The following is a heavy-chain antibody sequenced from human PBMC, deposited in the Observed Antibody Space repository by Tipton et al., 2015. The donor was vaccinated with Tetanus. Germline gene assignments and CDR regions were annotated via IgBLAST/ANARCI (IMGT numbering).Heavy chain of an antibody. CDR3: VRDGYNFIPFDY. D-gene: IGHD5-24*01. CDR2: ISGTGATA. Sequence: GSLRLSCVASGFTLSAYAMRWVCQAPGKGLEWVSGISGTGATADYADSVKGRFTITKDDSKNTLYLQMRSLRVEDMAVYYCVRDGYNFIPFDYWGQGTLVTVSS. V-gene: IGHV3-23*01. CDR1: GFTLSAYA. J-gene: IGHJ4*02.